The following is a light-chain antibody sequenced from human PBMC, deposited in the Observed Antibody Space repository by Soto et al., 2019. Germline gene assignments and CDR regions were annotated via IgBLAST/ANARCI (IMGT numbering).Light chain of an antibody. CDR2: AAS. CDR3: QRRDHRPPGYT. V-gene: IGKV3-11*01. CDR1: QSVSNF. J-gene: IGKJ2*01. Sequence: EIVLTQSPATLSLSPGERATLSCRASQSVSNFLAWYQQKPGQAPRLLIYAASNRASGIPARFSGSGSGTDFTLTLSILGPEDSDVDYCQRRDHRPPGYTFGQGTKLEIK.